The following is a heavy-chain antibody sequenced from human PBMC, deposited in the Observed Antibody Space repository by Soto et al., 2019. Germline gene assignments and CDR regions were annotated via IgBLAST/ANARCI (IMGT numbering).Heavy chain of an antibody. CDR3: AKDISRFGQDYYYYYGMDV. J-gene: IGHJ6*02. CDR1: GFTFDDYA. CDR2: ISWNSGSI. D-gene: IGHD3-10*01. Sequence: GGSLRLSCAASGFTFDDYAMHWVRQAPGKGLEWVSGISWNSGSIGYADSVKGRFTISRDNAKNSLYLQMNSLRAEDTALYYCAKDISRFGQDYYYYYGMDVWGQGT. V-gene: IGHV3-9*01.